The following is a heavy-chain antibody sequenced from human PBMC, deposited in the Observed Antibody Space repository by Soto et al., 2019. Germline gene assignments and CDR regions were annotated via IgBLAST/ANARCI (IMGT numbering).Heavy chain of an antibody. CDR3: ARANKADAARFDP. CDR2: IYRSGST. Sequence: PSETLSLTCVVSGYSISSGYYWGWIRQPPGKGLEWIGSIYRSGSTYYNPSLKSRVTISVDTSKNEFSLQVSSVTAADTAVYYCARANKADAARFDPWGQGTLVTV. V-gene: IGHV4-38-2*01. J-gene: IGHJ5*02. D-gene: IGHD6-25*01. CDR1: GYSISSGYY.